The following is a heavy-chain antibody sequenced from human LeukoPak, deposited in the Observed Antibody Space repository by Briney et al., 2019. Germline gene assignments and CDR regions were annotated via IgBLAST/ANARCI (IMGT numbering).Heavy chain of an antibody. J-gene: IGHJ3*02. D-gene: IGHD3-22*01. Sequence: GGSLRLSCAASGFTFSSYAMTWVRQAPGKGLEWVSTISGSGDSTYYAVSVKGRFTISRDNSMNTLYLQMNSLRAEDTAVYYCAKGYRGVVVISAFDIWGQGTMVTVSS. CDR1: GFTFSSYA. CDR3: AKGYRGVVVISAFDI. V-gene: IGHV3-23*01. CDR2: ISGSGDST.